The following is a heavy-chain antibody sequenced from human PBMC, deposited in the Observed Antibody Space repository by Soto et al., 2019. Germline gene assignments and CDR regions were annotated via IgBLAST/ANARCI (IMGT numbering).Heavy chain of an antibody. CDR2: ISWNSGSI. J-gene: IGHJ4*02. CDR3: AKGLGYCSSTSCYVGPFDY. Sequence: GGSLRLSCAASGFTFDDYAMHWVRQAPGKGLEWVSGISWNSGSIGYADSVKGRFTISRDNAKNSLYLQMNSLRAEDTALYYCAKGLGYCSSTSCYVGPFDYWGQGTLVTVSS. D-gene: IGHD2-2*01. V-gene: IGHV3-9*01. CDR1: GFTFDDYA.